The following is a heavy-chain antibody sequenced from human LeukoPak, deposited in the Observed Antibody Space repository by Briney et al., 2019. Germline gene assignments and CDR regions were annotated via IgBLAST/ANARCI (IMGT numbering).Heavy chain of an antibody. Sequence: PGGSLRLSCAASGFTVSSNYMSWVRQAPGKGLEWVSVIYSGGSTYYADSVKGRFTISRDNAKNSLYLQMNSLRAEDTALYHCARYHMVRGVIINYFDYWGQGTLVTVSS. J-gene: IGHJ4*02. D-gene: IGHD3-10*01. CDR3: ARYHMVRGVIINYFDY. CDR2: IYSGGST. V-gene: IGHV3-53*01. CDR1: GFTVSSNY.